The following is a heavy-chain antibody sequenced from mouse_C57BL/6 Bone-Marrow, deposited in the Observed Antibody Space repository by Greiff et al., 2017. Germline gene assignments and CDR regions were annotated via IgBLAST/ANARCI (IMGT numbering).Heavy chain of an antibody. J-gene: IGHJ3*01. Sequence: QVQLQQSGAELVRPGASVTLSCKASGYPFTDYEMHWVKQTPVHGLEWLGAIDPDTGGTAYNQKFKGKAILTADKSSSTAYMELSSLTSEDSAVYYCTRSGYYGSSYGWGQGTLVTGSA. CDR2: IDPDTGGT. D-gene: IGHD1-1*01. CDR3: TRSGYYGSSYG. CDR1: GYPFTDYE. V-gene: IGHV1-15*01.